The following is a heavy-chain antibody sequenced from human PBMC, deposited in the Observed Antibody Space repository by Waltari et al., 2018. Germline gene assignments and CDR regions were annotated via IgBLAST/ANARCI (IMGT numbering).Heavy chain of an antibody. V-gene: IGHV3-21*01. CDR2: ISSSSSYI. Sequence: EVQLVESGGGLVKPGGCRRLACAASGCTFSSYSMNWVRQAPGKGLEWVSSISSSSSYIYYADSVKGRFTISRDNAKNSLYLQMNSLRAEDTAVYYCARLRGSSGRDAFDIWGQGTMVTVSS. CDR1: GCTFSSYS. D-gene: IGHD6-19*01. J-gene: IGHJ3*02. CDR3: ARLRGSSGRDAFDI.